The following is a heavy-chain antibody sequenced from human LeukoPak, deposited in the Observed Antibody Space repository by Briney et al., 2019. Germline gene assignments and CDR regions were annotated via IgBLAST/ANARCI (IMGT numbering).Heavy chain of an antibody. CDR1: GYTFTSYG. CDR3: ARVHRPYYDSSGYWAFDY. Sequence: SVKVSCKASGYTFTSYGISWVRQAPGQGLEWMGGIIPIFGTANYAQKFQGGVTITADESTSTAYMELSSLRSEDTAVYYCARVHRPYYDSSGYWAFDYWGQGTLVTVSS. V-gene: IGHV1-69*13. D-gene: IGHD3-22*01. CDR2: IIPIFGTA. J-gene: IGHJ4*02.